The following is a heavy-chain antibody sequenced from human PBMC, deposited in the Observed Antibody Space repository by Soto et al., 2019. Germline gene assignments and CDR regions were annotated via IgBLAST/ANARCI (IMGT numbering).Heavy chain of an antibody. V-gene: IGHV1-69*13. CDR1: VGTFSSHA. J-gene: IGHJ4*02. CDR2: IIPIFGTA. Sequence: SVKTWSKSPVGTFSSHAISFVRQAPGQGLEWMGGIIPIFGTANYAQKFQGRVTITADESTSTASMELRSLRSEDTAVYYCARGPLLEWSFLFDYWGQGTLVTV. CDR3: ARGPLLEWSFLFDY. D-gene: IGHD3-3*01.